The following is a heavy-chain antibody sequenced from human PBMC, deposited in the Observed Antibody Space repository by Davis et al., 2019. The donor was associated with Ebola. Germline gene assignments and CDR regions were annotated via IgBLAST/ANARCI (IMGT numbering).Heavy chain of an antibody. CDR3: ARLRLSFTYIYYNGMDV. D-gene: IGHD6-25*01. CDR1: GYRFNNDW. V-gene: IGHV5-51*01. CDR2: IYPDDSDT. Sequence: GESLKISCKGSGYRFNNDWIGWVRQMPGKGLEWMGIIYPDDSDTRYSPSFQGQVTISADKSINTAYLQWSTLKASDTAMYYCARLRLSFTYIYYNGMDVWGQGTTVTVSS. J-gene: IGHJ6*02.